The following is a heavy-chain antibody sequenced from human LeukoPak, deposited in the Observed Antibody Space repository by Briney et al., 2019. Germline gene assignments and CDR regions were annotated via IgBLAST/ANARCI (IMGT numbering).Heavy chain of an antibody. CDR2: IIPILGIA. CDR3: AREYCSGGSCQRFGSMDV. J-gene: IGHJ6*02. CDR1: GGTFSSYA. Sequence: SVKVSCKASGGTFSSYAISWVRQAPGQGLEWMGRIIPILGIANYAQKFQGRVTITADKSTSTAYMELSSLRSEDTAVYYCAREYCSGGSCQRFGSMDVWGQGTTVTVSS. V-gene: IGHV1-69*04. D-gene: IGHD2-15*01.